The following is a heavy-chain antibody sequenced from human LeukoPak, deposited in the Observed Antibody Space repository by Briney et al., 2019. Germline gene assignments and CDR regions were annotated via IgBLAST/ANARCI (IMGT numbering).Heavy chain of an antibody. D-gene: IGHD3-22*01. CDR3: ASSRSPRTPNCYDSSGLL. CDR1: GGTFTYYA. Sequence: SVKVSCKASGGTFTYYAISWVRQAPGQGLEWMGGIIPVFGTANYAQEFQGRVTITADESTGTAYMELTSLRSDDTAVYYCASSRSPRTPNCYDSSGLLWGQGTLLTVSS. CDR2: IIPVFGTA. J-gene: IGHJ4*01. V-gene: IGHV1-69*13.